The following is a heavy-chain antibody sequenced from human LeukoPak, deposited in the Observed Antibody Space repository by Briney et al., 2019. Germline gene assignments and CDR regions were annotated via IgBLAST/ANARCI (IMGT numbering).Heavy chain of an antibody. Sequence: PSETLSLTCTVSGGSISSYYWSWIRQPPGKGLEWIGYIYYSGSTNYNPSLKSRVTISVDTSNNQFSLKLSSVTAADTAVYYCARDPYYDSSTYWYFDLWGRGTLVTVSS. CDR1: GGSISSYY. J-gene: IGHJ2*01. D-gene: IGHD3-22*01. CDR2: IYYSGST. CDR3: ARDPYYDSSTYWYFDL. V-gene: IGHV4-59*01.